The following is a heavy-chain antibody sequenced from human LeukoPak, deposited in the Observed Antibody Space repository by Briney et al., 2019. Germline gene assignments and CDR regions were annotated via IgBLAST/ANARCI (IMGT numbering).Heavy chain of an antibody. Sequence: SQTLSLTCTVSGGSLSSSDHYWSWIRQPPGKGLEWIAFIYYSGTAYYNPSLKSRVSISVDTSKNQFSLKLSSVTAADTAVYYCARGDSSSWSFKIWGQGTLVTVSS. CDR1: GGSLSSSDHY. CDR2: IYYSGTA. CDR3: ARGDSSSWSFKI. D-gene: IGHD6-13*01. J-gene: IGHJ4*02. V-gene: IGHV4-30-4*01.